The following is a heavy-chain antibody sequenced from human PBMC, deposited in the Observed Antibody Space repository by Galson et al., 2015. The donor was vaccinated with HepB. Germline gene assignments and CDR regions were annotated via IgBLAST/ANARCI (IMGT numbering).Heavy chain of an antibody. CDR2: ISSSSSYI. V-gene: IGHV3-21*01. CDR1: GFTFSSYS. CDR3: ARAAAGQLGAFDY. Sequence: SLRLSCAASGFTFSSYSMNWVRQAPGRGLEWVSSISSSSSYIYYADSVKGRFTISRDNAKNSLYLQMNSLRAEDTAVYYCARAAAGQLGAFDYWGQGTLVTVSS. J-gene: IGHJ4*02. D-gene: IGHD6-13*01.